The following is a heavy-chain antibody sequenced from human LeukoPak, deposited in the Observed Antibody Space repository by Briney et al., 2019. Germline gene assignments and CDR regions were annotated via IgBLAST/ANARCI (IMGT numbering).Heavy chain of an antibody. D-gene: IGHD7-27*01. V-gene: IGHV1-2*02. CDR1: GYTFTGYY. J-gene: IGHJ5*02. Sequence: ASVKVSCKASGYTFTGYYMHWVRQAPGQGLEWMGWINHNSGGTNYAQKFQGRVTMTRDTSISTAYMELSRLRSDDTAVYYCARVLTRGDWFDPWGQGTLVTVSS. CDR2: INHNSGGT. CDR3: ARVLTRGDWFDP.